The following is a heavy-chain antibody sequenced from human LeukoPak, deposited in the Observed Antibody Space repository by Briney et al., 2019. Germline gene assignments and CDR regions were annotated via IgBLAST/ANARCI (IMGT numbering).Heavy chain of an antibody. CDR1: GFTFSSYS. V-gene: IGHV3-48*04. J-gene: IGHJ3*02. CDR3: AREDYYDSSGYYYDAFDI. Sequence: PGGALRLSCAASGFTFSSYSMNWVRQAPGKGLEGVSYISSSSSTIYYADSVKGRFTISRDNAKNSLYLQMNSLRAEDTAVYYCAREDYYDSSGYYYDAFDIWGQGTMVTVSS. D-gene: IGHD3-22*01. CDR2: ISSSSSTI.